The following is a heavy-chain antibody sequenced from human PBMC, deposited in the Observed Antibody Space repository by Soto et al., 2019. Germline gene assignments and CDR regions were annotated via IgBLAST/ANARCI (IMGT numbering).Heavy chain of an antibody. CDR1: GYLISSGYY. V-gene: IGHV4-38-2*02. D-gene: IGHD3-22*01. CDR3: ARDLSSGYDSYYSDY. J-gene: IGHJ4*02. Sequence: SETLSLTCSGSGYLISSGYYWGWIRQTPGKGLEWLGSIDYSGRTYYNPSLKSRVSTSVDLSKNQFSLNLRSVTAADTAVYFCARDLSSGYDSYYSDYWGQGTLVTVSS. CDR2: IDYSGRT.